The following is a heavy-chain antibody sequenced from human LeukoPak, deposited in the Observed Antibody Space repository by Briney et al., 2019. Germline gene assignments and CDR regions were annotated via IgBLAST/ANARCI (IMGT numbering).Heavy chain of an antibody. D-gene: IGHD3-10*01. CDR3: ARVYYGSGSYYFDY. V-gene: IGHV3-30*02. J-gene: IGHJ4*02. CDR2: IRYDGSNK. Sequence: GGSLRLSCAASGFTFSSYGMHWVRQAPGKGLEWVAFIRYDGSNKYYADSVKGRFTISRDNSKNTLYLQMNSLRAEDTAVHYCARVYYGSGSYYFDYWGQGTLVTVSS. CDR1: GFTFSSYG.